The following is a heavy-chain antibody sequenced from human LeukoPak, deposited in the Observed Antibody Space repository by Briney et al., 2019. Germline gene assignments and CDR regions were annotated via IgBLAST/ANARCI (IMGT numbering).Heavy chain of an antibody. Sequence: GGSLRLSCAASGFTVSSNYMSCVRQAPGKGLEWVSVIYSGGSTYYADSVKGRFTISRDNAKNSLYLQMNSLRAEDTAVYYCARLKLLWSNYFDYWGQGTLVTVSS. V-gene: IGHV3-53*01. CDR1: GFTVSSNY. CDR2: IYSGGST. CDR3: ARLKLLWSNYFDY. D-gene: IGHD2-2*01. J-gene: IGHJ4*02.